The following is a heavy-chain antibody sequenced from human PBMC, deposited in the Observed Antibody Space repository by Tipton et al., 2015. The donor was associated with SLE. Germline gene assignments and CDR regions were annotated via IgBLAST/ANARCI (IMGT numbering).Heavy chain of an antibody. J-gene: IGHJ2*01. Sequence: SLRLSCAASGFTFSSYGMHWVRQAPGKGLEWVAVISYDGSNKYYADSVKGRFTISRDNSKNTLYLQMNSLRAEDTAVYYCARASGGILYWYFDLWGRGTLVTVSS. CDR1: GFTFSSYG. CDR2: ISYDGSNK. D-gene: IGHD2-15*01. V-gene: IGHV3-30*03. CDR3: ARASGGILYWYFDL.